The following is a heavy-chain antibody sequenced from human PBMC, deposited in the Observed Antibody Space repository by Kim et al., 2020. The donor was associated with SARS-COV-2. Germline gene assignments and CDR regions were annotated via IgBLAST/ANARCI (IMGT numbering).Heavy chain of an antibody. Sequence: SVKVSCKASGGTFSSYAISWVRQAPGQGLEWMGGIIPIFGTANYAQKFQGRVTITADESTSTAYMELSSLRSEDTAVYYCAGGRDPEDIVATIRGRFLYYWGQGTLVTVSS. V-gene: IGHV1-69*13. J-gene: IGHJ4*02. CDR2: IIPIFGTA. CDR3: AGGRDPEDIVATIRGRFLYY. CDR1: GGTFSSYA. D-gene: IGHD5-12*01.